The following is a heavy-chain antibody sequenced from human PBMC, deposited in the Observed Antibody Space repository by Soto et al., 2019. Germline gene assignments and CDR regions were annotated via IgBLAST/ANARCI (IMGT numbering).Heavy chain of an antibody. Sequence: QVQLVESGGGVVQPGRSLRLSCAASGFTFSSYAMHWVRQAPGKGLEWVAVISYDGSNKYYADSVKGRFTISRDNSKNTLYLQMNSLRAEDTAVYYCARATYYYDSSGYYFDYWGQGTLVTVSS. D-gene: IGHD3-22*01. CDR2: ISYDGSNK. V-gene: IGHV3-30-3*01. CDR1: GFTFSSYA. CDR3: ARATYYYDSSGYYFDY. J-gene: IGHJ4*02.